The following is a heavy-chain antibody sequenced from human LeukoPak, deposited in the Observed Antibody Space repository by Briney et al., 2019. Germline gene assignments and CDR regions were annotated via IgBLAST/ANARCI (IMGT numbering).Heavy chain of an antibody. CDR3: ASGVYQLPTSHFDY. J-gene: IGHJ4*02. Sequence: GGSLRLSCAASGFTFSSYSMNWVRQAPGKGLEWVSSISTDNSYIYYADSVKGRFTISRDNARNSLYLQMNSLRADDTAVYYCASGVYQLPTSHFDYWGQGTLVTVSS. CDR1: GFTFSSYS. V-gene: IGHV3-21*01. D-gene: IGHD2-2*01. CDR2: ISTDNSYI.